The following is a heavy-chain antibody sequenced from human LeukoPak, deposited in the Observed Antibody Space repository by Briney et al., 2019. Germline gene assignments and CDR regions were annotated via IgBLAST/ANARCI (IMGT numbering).Heavy chain of an antibody. CDR1: GFTFDDYA. CDR2: ISWNSGSI. CDR3: AKDILAAMSGVYYYGMDV. V-gene: IGHV3-9*01. J-gene: IGHJ6*02. Sequence: GGSLRLSCAASGFTFDDYAMHWVRQAPGKGLEWVSGISWNSGSIGYADSVKGRFTISRDNAKNSLYLQMNSLRAEDTALYYCAKDILAAMSGVYYYGMDVWGQGTTVTVSS. D-gene: IGHD5-18*01.